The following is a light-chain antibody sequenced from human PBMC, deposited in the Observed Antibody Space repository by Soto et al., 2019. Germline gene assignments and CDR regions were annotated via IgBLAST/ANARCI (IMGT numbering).Light chain of an antibody. J-gene: IGKJ4*01. Sequence: DSQMTQSPSTLPASVGDRVTITCRASQSICSWLAWYQQKPGKAPKLLIYKASLLQSGVPSRFSGSGSGTEFTLTISSLQPEDFATYYCQQYDRYPVTFGGGTKVEVK. CDR3: QQYDRYPVT. CDR2: KAS. V-gene: IGKV1-5*03. CDR1: QSICSW.